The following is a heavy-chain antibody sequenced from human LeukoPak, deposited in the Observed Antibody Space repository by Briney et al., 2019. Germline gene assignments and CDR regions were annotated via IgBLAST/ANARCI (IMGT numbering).Heavy chain of an antibody. CDR3: ARESAKVSAEYFQH. CDR1: GGSISSYY. D-gene: IGHD4/OR15-4a*01. J-gene: IGHJ1*01. CDR2: IYTSGST. V-gene: IGHV4-4*07. Sequence: SETLSLTCTVSGGSISSYYWSWIRQPAGKGLEWIGRIYTSGSTNYNPSLKSRVTMSVDTSKNQFSLKLSSVTAADTAVYYCARESAKVSAEYFQHWGQGTLVTVSS.